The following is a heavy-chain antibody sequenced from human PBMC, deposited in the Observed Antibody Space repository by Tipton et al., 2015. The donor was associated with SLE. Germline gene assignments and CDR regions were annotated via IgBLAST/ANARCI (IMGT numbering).Heavy chain of an antibody. CDR3: TRGGFDWGFPYFDF. D-gene: IGHD3-9*01. J-gene: IGHJ4*02. CDR1: GGSFSGYY. Sequence: TLSLTCAVYGGSFSGYYWSWIRQPPGKGLEWIGEINHSGSTNYNPSLKSRVTMSVDTSKNQFSLSLSSVTAADTAVYYCTRGGFDWGFPYFDFWGQGALVSVSS. V-gene: IGHV4-34*01. CDR2: INHSGST.